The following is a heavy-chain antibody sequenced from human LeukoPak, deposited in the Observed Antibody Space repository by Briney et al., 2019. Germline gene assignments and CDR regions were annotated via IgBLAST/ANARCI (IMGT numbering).Heavy chain of an antibody. CDR2: IRAYNGDT. D-gene: IGHD2-15*01. CDR1: PDTFTRYG. J-gene: IGHJ5*02. CDR3: ARADCSGGSCYSWQYNWFDP. V-gene: IGHV1-18*01. Sequence: GASVKVSCKASPDTFTRYGITWVRQAPGQGLEWMGWIRAYNGDTNYAQKFQGRVTMTRDTSISTAYMELSRLRSDDTAVYYCARADCSGGSCYSWQYNWFDPWGQGTLVTVSS.